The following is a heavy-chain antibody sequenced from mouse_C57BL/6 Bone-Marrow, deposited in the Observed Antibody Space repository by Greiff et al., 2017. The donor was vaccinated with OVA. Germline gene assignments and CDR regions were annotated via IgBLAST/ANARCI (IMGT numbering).Heavy chain of an antibody. CDR3: ARSYRSFDY. CDR2: IYPGSGST. J-gene: IGHJ2*01. CDR1: GYTFTSYW. D-gene: IGHD2-12*01. V-gene: IGHV1-55*01. Sequence: QVQLKQPGAELVKPGASVKMSCKASGYTFTSYWITWVKQRPGQGLEWIGDIYPGSGSTNYNEKFQSKATLTVDTSSSTAYMQLSSRTSEDSAVYYCARSYRSFDYWGQGTTLTVSS.